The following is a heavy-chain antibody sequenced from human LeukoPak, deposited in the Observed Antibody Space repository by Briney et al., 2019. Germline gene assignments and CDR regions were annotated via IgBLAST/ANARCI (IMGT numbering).Heavy chain of an antibody. V-gene: IGHV3-53*01. D-gene: IGHD3-22*01. J-gene: IGHJ4*02. Sequence: GGSLRLSCAASGFTVSSNYMSWVRQAPGKGLEWVSVIYSGGNTYYADSVKGRFTISRDNSKNTLYLQMNSLRAEDSAVYYCARAVSSGYDPFDYWGQGTLVTVSS. CDR1: GFTVSSNY. CDR2: IYSGGNT. CDR3: ARAVSSGYDPFDY.